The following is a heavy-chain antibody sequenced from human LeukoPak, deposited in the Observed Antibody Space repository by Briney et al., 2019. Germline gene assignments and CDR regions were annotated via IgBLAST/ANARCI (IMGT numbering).Heavy chain of an antibody. Sequence: GGSLRLSCAASGFTFSTYWMSWVRQAPGKGREWVANIKQDGSEKYYVDSVKGRFTISRDNANNSLYLQMNSLRAEDTAMYYCARDSAGNDYWGQGTLVTVSS. D-gene: IGHD6-13*01. CDR1: GFTFSTYW. CDR3: ARDSAGNDY. CDR2: IKQDGSEK. V-gene: IGHV3-7*01. J-gene: IGHJ4*02.